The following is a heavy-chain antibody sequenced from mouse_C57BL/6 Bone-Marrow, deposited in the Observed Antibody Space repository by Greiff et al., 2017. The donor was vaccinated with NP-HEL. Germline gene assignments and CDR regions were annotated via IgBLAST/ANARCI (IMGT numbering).Heavy chain of an antibody. Sequence: VKLMESGAELVKPGASVKISCKASGYAFSSYWMNWVKQRPGKGLEWIGQIYPGDGDTNYNGKFKGKATLTADKSSSTAYMQLSSLTSEDSAVYFCAIHYYGSSPFAYWGQGTLVTVSA. CDR1: GYAFSSYW. J-gene: IGHJ3*01. CDR2: IYPGDGDT. V-gene: IGHV1-80*01. CDR3: AIHYYGSSPFAY. D-gene: IGHD1-1*01.